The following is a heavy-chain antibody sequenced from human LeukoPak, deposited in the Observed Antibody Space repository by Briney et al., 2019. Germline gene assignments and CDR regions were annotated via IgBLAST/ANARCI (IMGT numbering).Heavy chain of an antibody. Sequence: PGGSLRLSCAASGFTFSSYAMSWVRQAPGKGLEWASAISGSGGSTYYADSVKGRFTISRDNSKNTLYLQMNSLRAEDTAVYYCAKTRTYYDILTGYYPDYWGQGTLVTVSS. CDR3: AKTRTYYDILTGYYPDY. CDR2: ISGSGGST. J-gene: IGHJ4*02. D-gene: IGHD3-9*01. V-gene: IGHV3-23*01. CDR1: GFTFSSYA.